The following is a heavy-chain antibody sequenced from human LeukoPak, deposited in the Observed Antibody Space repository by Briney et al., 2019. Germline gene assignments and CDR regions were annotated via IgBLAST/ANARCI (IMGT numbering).Heavy chain of an antibody. Sequence: PSGTLSLTCTVSGGSISSSNWWSWVRQSPGKGLESIGEIYHSGTTNYNPSLKSRVTMSVDKSRNQFSLKLSSVTAADTAVYYCAKDYEPLVGVHRWGDWFDPWGQGTLVTVSS. CDR1: GGSISSSNW. CDR3: AKDYEPLVGVHRWGDWFDP. J-gene: IGHJ5*02. D-gene: IGHD1-26*01. V-gene: IGHV4-4*02. CDR2: IYHSGTT.